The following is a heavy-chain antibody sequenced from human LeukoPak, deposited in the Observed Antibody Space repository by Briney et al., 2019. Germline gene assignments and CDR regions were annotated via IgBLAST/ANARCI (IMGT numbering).Heavy chain of an antibody. J-gene: IGHJ3*02. Sequence: GGSLRLSCAAPGFTFSNYWMHWVRHAPGKGLVWVSRINSDGINTSYADSVKGRFTISRDNSKNTLYLQMNSLRAEDTAVYYCAKGRGAFDIWGQGTMVTVSS. V-gene: IGHV3-74*01. CDR1: GFTFSNYW. CDR2: INSDGINT. CDR3: AKGRGAFDI.